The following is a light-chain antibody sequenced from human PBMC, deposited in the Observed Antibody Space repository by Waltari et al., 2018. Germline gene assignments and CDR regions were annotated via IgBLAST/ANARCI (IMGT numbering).Light chain of an antibody. CDR1: SPTIGAGYD. V-gene: IGLV1-40*01. Sequence: QSVLTPPPPVSGAPGQRVTLPCPGSSPTIGAGYDVPWYQQLPGTAPKLLISGNSNRPSGVPDRFSGSKSGTSASLAITGLQAEDEADYYCQSYDSSLSGPVVFGGGTKLTVL. CDR3: QSYDSSLSGPVV. CDR2: GNS. J-gene: IGLJ2*01.